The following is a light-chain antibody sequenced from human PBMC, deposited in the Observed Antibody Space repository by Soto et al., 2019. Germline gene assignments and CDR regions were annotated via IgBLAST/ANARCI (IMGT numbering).Light chain of an antibody. CDR1: SSNIGYNF. CDR2: DSS. J-gene: IGLJ3*02. CDR3: GTWDASLNTWV. Sequence: QSVLTQPPSVSAAPGQKVIISCSGTSSNIGYNFVSWYQQLPGTAPKLLIFDSSKRPSGIPDRFSGSRSGTSATLGITGLQSGDEADYYCGTWDASLNTWVFGGGTKVTVL. V-gene: IGLV1-51*01.